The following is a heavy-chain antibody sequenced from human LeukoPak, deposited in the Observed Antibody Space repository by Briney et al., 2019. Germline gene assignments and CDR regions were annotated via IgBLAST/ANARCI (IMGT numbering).Heavy chain of an antibody. V-gene: IGHV3-23*01. CDR1: GFTFSSYA. CDR2: VGGTGTGT. D-gene: IGHD1-26*01. CDR3: AKGGRSGSFDY. J-gene: IGHJ4*02. Sequence: GGSLRLSCAASGFTFSSYAMTWVRQAPGKGLEWVSTVGGTGTGTYYADSVKGRFTISRDNSKNTLYLQMNNLRGDDTAVHYCAKGGRSGSFDYWGQGTLVTVSS.